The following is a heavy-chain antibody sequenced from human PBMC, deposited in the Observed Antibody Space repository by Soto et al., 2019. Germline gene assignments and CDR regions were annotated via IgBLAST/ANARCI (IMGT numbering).Heavy chain of an antibody. D-gene: IGHD3-22*01. CDR2: IYSGGTT. CDR3: ARNGDSSDYRGWFDP. V-gene: IGHV3-66*01. J-gene: IGHJ5*02. Sequence: PGGSLRLSCAASGFIFGDYAMSWVRQAPGKGLEWVSVIYSGGTTYYADSVKGRFTISRDNSKNTLYLQMNSLRAEDTAVYYCARNGDSSDYRGWFDPWGQGTLVTVSS. CDR1: GFIFGDYA.